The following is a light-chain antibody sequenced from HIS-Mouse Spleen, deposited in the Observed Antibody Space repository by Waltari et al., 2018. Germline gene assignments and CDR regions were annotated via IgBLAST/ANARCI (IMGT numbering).Light chain of an antibody. V-gene: IGLV2-23*01. Sequence: QSALTQPASVSGSPGQSITISCTGTSSDVGSYNLVSWYQQNPGKAPKLMIYEGSKRPSGGSNRSSGSKSGNTASLTISGLQAEDEADYYCCSYAGSSTWVFGGGTKLTVL. CDR3: CSYAGSSTWV. J-gene: IGLJ3*02. CDR1: SSDVGSYNL. CDR2: EGS.